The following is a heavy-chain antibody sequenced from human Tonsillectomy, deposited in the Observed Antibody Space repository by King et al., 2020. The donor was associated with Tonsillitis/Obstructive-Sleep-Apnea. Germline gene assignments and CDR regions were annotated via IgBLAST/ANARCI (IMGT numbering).Heavy chain of an antibody. Sequence: VQLQESGPGLVKPSETLSLTCTVSGGSISSYYWSWIRQSPGKGLEWMGNIYNTGSTNYNPSLKSRVTITLDTSKNQFSLKLSSVTAAYTAVYYCARGGQATYLINYYYYMDVWGKGTTVTVSS. CDR2: IYNTGST. D-gene: IGHD1-26*01. CDR3: ARGGQATYLINYYYYMDV. CDR1: GGSISSYY. J-gene: IGHJ6*03. V-gene: IGHV4-59*01.